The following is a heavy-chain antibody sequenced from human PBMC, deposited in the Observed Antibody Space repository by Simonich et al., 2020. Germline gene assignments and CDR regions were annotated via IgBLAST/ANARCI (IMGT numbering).Heavy chain of an antibody. D-gene: IGHD7-27*01. J-gene: IGHJ2*01. CDR2: IKSDGSST. CDR1: GFTFSSYW. V-gene: IGHV3-74*01. CDR3: AREAGDLWYFDL. Sequence: EVQLVESGGGLVQPGGSLRLSCAASGFTFSSYWMHWVRQAPGRGVVGVSRIKSDGSSTSYADSVKGRFTISRDNAKNTLYLRMNSLRAEDTAVYYCAREAGDLWYFDLWGRGTLVTVSS.